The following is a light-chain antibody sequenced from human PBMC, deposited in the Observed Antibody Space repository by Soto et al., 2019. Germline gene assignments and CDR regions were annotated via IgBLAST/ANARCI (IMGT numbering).Light chain of an antibody. J-gene: IGLJ2*01. CDR2: EVS. CDR3: SSYTSSSTPVV. CDR1: SSDVGSYNR. V-gene: IGLV2-18*02. Sequence: QSVLTQPPSVSGSPGQSVTISCTGTSSDVGSYNRVSWYQQHPGTAPKLMIYEVSNRPSGVPDRFSGSKSGNTASLTISGLQAEDEADYYCSSYTSSSTPVVFGGGTKVTVL.